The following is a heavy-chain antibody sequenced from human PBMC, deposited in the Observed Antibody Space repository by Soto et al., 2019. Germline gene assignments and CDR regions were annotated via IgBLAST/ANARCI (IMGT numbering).Heavy chain of an antibody. CDR2: IHYSGST. Sequence: QVQLQESGPGLVKPSQTLSLTCTVSGASISSGDYYWSWIRQTPGKGLEWIGYIHYSGSTYYNPSLKSRIPLSVDTSKNQFPLNLSSVTAADTAVYYCAREVRAMAPRRWFDPWGQGTLVTVSS. CDR1: GASISSGDYY. J-gene: IGHJ5*02. D-gene: IGHD5-18*01. CDR3: AREVRAMAPRRWFDP. V-gene: IGHV4-30-4*01.